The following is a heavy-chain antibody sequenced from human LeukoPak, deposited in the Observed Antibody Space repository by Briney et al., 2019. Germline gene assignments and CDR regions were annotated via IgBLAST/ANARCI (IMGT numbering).Heavy chain of an antibody. D-gene: IGHD6-13*01. CDR2: IYPGDSGT. CDR1: GYTFTNYW. CDR3: AGNGYTSTWDFDY. J-gene: IGHJ4*02. Sequence: GESLKISCKASGYTFTNYWIGWVRQMPGQGLEWMGSIYPGDSGTRYNPSFQGQVTISADKSITTAYLQWSSLKASDTAMYYCAGNGYTSTWDFDYWGQGTLATVSS. V-gene: IGHV5-51*01.